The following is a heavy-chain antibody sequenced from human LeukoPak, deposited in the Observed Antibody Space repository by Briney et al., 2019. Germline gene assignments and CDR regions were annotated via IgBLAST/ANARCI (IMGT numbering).Heavy chain of an antibody. CDR2: INGDGSIE. V-gene: IGHV3-7*01. D-gene: IGHD1-26*01. CDR1: GFTFSSYR. J-gene: IGHJ4*02. Sequence: GGSLRLSCAASGFTFSSYRMPWVCQAPGKGLEWVSNINGDGSIENYVHSVRGRFSIFRDNAKDALYQQMNSLRVDDTAIYYCARDPIVGDTGGGDYWGQGTLVTVSS. CDR3: ARDPIVGDTGGGDY.